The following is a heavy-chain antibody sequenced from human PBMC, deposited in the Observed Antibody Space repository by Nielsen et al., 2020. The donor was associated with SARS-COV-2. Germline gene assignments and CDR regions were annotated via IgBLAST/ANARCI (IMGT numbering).Heavy chain of an antibody. D-gene: IGHD5-18*01. CDR2: IYPGDSDT. Sequence: GESLKISCQGSGSSFTSSWIGWVRQMPGKVLAWMGIIYPGDSDTRYSPSFQGQVTISADKSISTAYLQWSSLKASDTAMYYCARHMVRGDTAMVHIFDIWGQGTMVTVSS. J-gene: IGHJ3*02. V-gene: IGHV5-51*01. CDR1: GSSFTSSW. CDR3: ARHMVRGDTAMVHIFDI.